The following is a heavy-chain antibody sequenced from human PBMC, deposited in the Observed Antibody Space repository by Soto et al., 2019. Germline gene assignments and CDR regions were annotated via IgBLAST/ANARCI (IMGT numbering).Heavy chain of an antibody. V-gene: IGHV3-74*01. Sequence: EVRLVESGGGLVQPGGSLRLSCAASGFTFNTYWMHWVRQLPGSGLVWVSRISSDGRSIDYAYSVKGRFTISIDNARNTLYLQMNSLTAEDTAVYYCGRLSVIRGFASDCWGQGTLVTVSS. CDR1: GFTFNTYW. D-gene: IGHD3-10*01. CDR2: ISSDGRSI. CDR3: GRLSVIRGFASDC. J-gene: IGHJ4*02.